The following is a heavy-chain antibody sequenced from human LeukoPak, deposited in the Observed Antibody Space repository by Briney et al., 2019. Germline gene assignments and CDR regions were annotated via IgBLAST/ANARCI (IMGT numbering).Heavy chain of an antibody. CDR1: AYTFCGHY. V-gene: IGHV1-2*02. CDR3: ARDLGGQTY. J-gene: IGHJ4*02. CDR2: INTNSGAT. D-gene: IGHD3-16*01. Sequence: ASVKVSCKASAYTFCGHYMHWVRQAPGQGLEWMGWINTNSGATQLAQELRGRVTMTRDTSITTVYMELSRLRSDDTAVYYCARDLGGQTYWGQGTLVIVSS.